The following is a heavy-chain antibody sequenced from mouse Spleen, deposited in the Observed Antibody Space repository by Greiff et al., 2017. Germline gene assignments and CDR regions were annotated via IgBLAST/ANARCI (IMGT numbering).Heavy chain of an antibody. CDR3: ARLGYGSSSWYFDV. CDR2: ISSGGSYT. D-gene: IGHD1-1*01. Sequence: EVKLMESGGDLVKPGGSLKLSCAASGFTFSSYGMSWVRQTPDKRLEWVATISSGGSYTYYPDSVKGRFTISRDNAKNTLYLQMSSLKSEDTAMYYCARLGYGSSSWYFDVWGTGTTVTVSS. J-gene: IGHJ1*03. V-gene: IGHV5-6*01. CDR1: GFTFSSYG.